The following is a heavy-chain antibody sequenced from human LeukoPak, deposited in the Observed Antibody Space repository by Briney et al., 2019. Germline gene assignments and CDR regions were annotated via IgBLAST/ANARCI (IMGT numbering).Heavy chain of an antibody. Sequence: GGSLKLSCAASGFTFSTYAMSWVRQAPGKGLEWVSAISVSAGSTYYADSVKGRFTISRDNSENTLYLQMNSLRAEDTAVYYCAKDSGYYDSSGYYFPTYYFDYWGQGTLVTVSS. CDR3: AKDSGYYDSSGYYFPTYYFDY. J-gene: IGHJ4*02. CDR2: ISVSAGST. V-gene: IGHV3-23*01. D-gene: IGHD3-22*01. CDR1: GFTFSTYA.